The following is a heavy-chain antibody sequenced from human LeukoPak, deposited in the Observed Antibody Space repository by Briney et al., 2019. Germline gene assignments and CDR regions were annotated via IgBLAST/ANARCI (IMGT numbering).Heavy chain of an antibody. Sequence: GGSLRLSCAASGFTFSSYAMHWVRQAPGKGLEWVAVISYDGSNKYYADSVKGRFTISRDNSKNTLYLQMNSLRAEDTAVYYCARLEQWLAYYFDYWGLGTLVTVSS. J-gene: IGHJ4*02. CDR2: ISYDGSNK. CDR1: GFTFSSYA. D-gene: IGHD6-19*01. V-gene: IGHV3-30*01. CDR3: ARLEQWLAYYFDY.